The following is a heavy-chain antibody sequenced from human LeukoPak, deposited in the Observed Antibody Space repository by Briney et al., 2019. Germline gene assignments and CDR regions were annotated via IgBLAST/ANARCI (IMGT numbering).Heavy chain of an antibody. Sequence: ASVNVSCKASGYSFTAYYIHWVRQAPGQGLEWMGWINPNSGGTHYAQKFQGRVTMTRDTPITTAYMDLSRLTSDDTAVYYCARDGGRGWEFDYWGQGTLATVSS. D-gene: IGHD6-19*01. J-gene: IGHJ4*02. CDR1: GYSFTAYY. CDR3: ARDGGRGWEFDY. CDR2: INPNSGGT. V-gene: IGHV1-2*02.